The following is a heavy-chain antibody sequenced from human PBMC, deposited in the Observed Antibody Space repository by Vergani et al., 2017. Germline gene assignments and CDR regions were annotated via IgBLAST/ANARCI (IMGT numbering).Heavy chain of an antibody. CDR1: GFTFSHYS. Sequence: VQMVESGGGLVKPGGSLRLSCVASGFTFSHYSMNWVRQAPGKGLEWVSTLSASDRRTHYADSVKGRFTISRDNSKNTLYLQMNSLRAEDTAVYYCAKDGVTGIDYWGQGTLVTVSS. V-gene: IGHV3-NL1*01. CDR2: LSASDRRT. J-gene: IGHJ4*02. D-gene: IGHD1-20*01. CDR3: AKDGVTGIDY.